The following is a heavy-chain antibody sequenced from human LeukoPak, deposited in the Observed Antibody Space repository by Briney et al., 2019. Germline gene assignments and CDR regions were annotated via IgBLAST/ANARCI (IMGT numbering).Heavy chain of an antibody. D-gene: IGHD5-24*01. V-gene: IGHV3-23*01. J-gene: IGHJ4*02. CDR2: IIPSGHTT. CDR1: GFTFSSHG. Sequence: GGSLRLSCVASGFTFSSHGMNWVRQAPGKGLEWVSGIIPSGHTTYYADSVRGRFTISRDNSRNTVYLQMNSLRAEDTAVYYCAKDDRWLQFCCWGQGTLVTVSA. CDR3: AKDDRWLQFCC.